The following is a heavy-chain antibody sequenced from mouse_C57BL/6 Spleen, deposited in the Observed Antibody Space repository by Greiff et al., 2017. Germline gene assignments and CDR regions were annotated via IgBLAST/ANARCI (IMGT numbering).Heavy chain of an antibody. V-gene: IGHV1-74*01. J-gene: IGHJ2*01. CDR1: RHTFTSYW. D-gene: IGHD1-1*01. CDR2: LHPSDSDT. Sequence: QVQLQQPGAALVQPGASVQVSCKASRHTFTSYWIRWLKQRPGQGLAWIGRLHPSDSDTNYNQKFKGKATLTVDKSSSTAYMQLSSLTSEDSAVYYCAIPITTVVAVDDWGQGTTLTVSS. CDR3: AIPITTVVAVDD.